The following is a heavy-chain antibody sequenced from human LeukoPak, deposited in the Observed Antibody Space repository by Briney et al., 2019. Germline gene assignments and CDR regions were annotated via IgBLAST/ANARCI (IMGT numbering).Heavy chain of an antibody. V-gene: IGHV3-48*02. D-gene: IGHD3-10*01. Sequence: PGGSLRLSCAASGFTFSSYSMNWVRQAPGRGLEWLSYISSSSSTIYYGDSVKGRFTISRDNDKNSLYLQMNSLRDEDTAVYYCARDRGDYSVSGYDFWGQGTLVTVSS. CDR1: GFTFSSYS. CDR3: ARDRGDYSVSGYDF. CDR2: ISSSSSTI. J-gene: IGHJ4*02.